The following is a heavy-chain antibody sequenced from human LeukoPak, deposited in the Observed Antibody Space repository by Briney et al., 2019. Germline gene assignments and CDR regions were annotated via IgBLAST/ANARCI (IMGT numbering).Heavy chain of an antibody. Sequence: PSETLSLTCTVSGGSISSSSYYWGWIRQPPGKGLEWIGSIYYSGSTYYNPSLKSRVTISVDTSKNQFSLKLSSVTAADTAVYYCARSYYYYYMDVWGKGTTVTISS. J-gene: IGHJ6*03. CDR2: IYYSGST. CDR1: GGSISSSSYY. CDR3: ARSYYYYYMDV. V-gene: IGHV4-39*01.